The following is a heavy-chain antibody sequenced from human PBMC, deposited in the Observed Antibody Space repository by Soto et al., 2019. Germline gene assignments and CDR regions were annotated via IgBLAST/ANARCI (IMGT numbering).Heavy chain of an antibody. CDR1: GDSISTVDYF. Sequence: SETLSLTCSVSGDSISTVDYFWAWIRQPPGQALEYIGYIYKSTTTYYNPSFESRVAISLDTSKSQFSLNVTSVTAADTAVYFCARGRYCLNGRCFPNWLDSWGQGTLVTVYS. V-gene: IGHV4-30-4*01. J-gene: IGHJ5*01. CDR3: ARGRYCLNGRCFPNWLDS. D-gene: IGHD2-15*01. CDR2: IYKSTTT.